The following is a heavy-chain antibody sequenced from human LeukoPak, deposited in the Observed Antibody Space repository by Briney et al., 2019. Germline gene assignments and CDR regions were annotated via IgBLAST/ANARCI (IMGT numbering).Heavy chain of an antibody. CDR2: INPSGGST. Sequence: ASVTVSCKASGYTFTSYYMHWVRQAPGQGLEGMGIINPSGGSTSYAQKFQGRVTMTRDMSTSTVYMELSSLRSEDTALYYCARAAFGDPYSYYMDVWGKGTTVTVSS. V-gene: IGHV1-46*01. CDR3: ARAAFGDPYSYYMDV. J-gene: IGHJ6*03. CDR1: GYTFTSYY. D-gene: IGHD3-10*01.